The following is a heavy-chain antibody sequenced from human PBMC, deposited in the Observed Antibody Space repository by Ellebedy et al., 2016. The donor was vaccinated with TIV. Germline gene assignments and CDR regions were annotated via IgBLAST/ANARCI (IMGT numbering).Heavy chain of an antibody. D-gene: IGHD3-10*01. V-gene: IGHV3-74*01. CDR2: INSDGSST. CDR3: ASLPFVLGVAVRGFDY. Sequence: GGSLRLXXAASGFTFSSYWMHWVRQAPGKGLVWVSRINSDGSSTSYADSVKGRFTISRDNAKNTLYLQMNSLRAEDTAVYYCASLPFVLGVAVRGFDYWGQGTLVTVSS. J-gene: IGHJ4*02. CDR1: GFTFSSYW.